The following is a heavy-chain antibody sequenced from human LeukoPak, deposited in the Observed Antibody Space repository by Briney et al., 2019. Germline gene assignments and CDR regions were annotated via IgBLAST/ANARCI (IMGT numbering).Heavy chain of an antibody. D-gene: IGHD2-15*01. V-gene: IGHV4-39*07. CDR1: GGSFSSSSYS. CDR3: ARIGVAATHMDI. Sequence: PSETLSLTCTVSGGSFSSSSYSWGWLRQPPGTGLEWFGSIYYSGSTYYNPSLKSRVTISVDTSKNQFSLKLSSVTAADTAVYYCARIGVAATHMDIWGQGTMVTVSS. J-gene: IGHJ3*02. CDR2: IYYSGST.